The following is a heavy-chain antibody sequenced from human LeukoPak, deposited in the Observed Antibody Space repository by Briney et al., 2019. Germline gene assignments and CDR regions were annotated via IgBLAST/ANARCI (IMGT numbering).Heavy chain of an antibody. J-gene: IGHJ5*02. Sequence: GGSLRLSCAASGFTFSSYGMSWVRQAPGKGLEWASAISGSGGNTYYADSVKGRFTISRDNSKNTLYLQMNSLRAEDTAVYYCAKGFVVVVSATQSSWFDPWGQGTLVTVSS. D-gene: IGHD2-15*01. V-gene: IGHV3-23*01. CDR2: ISGSGGNT. CDR3: AKGFVVVVSATQSSWFDP. CDR1: GFTFSSYG.